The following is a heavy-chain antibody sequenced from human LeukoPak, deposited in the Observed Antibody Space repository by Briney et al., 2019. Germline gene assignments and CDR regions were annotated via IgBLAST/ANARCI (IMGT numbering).Heavy chain of an antibody. CDR2: IRSSSSYI. V-gene: IGHV3-21*01. Sequence: GGSLRLSCAASGFTFSSYSMNWVRQAPGKGRAWVASIRSSSSYIYYADSVKGRFTISRDNAKNSLYLQMNSLRAEDTAVYYCARAFYDRGFDYWGQGTLVTVSS. J-gene: IGHJ4*02. D-gene: IGHD3-22*01. CDR3: ARAFYDRGFDY. CDR1: GFTFSSYS.